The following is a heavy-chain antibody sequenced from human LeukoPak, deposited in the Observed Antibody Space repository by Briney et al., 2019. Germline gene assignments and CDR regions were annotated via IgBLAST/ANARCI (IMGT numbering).Heavy chain of an antibody. CDR2: ISSVITTK. D-gene: IGHD6-6*01. CDR3: ARAYSSSLD. CDR1: RFNFSAYE. J-gene: IGHJ4*02. V-gene: IGHV3-48*01. Sequence: GGSLRLSCTASRFNFSAYEMNWVRQAPGKGLEWVSYISSVITTKYYADSVKGRFTISRDNAKNSLYLQMNSLRAEDTAMYYCARAYSSSLDWGQGTLVTVSS.